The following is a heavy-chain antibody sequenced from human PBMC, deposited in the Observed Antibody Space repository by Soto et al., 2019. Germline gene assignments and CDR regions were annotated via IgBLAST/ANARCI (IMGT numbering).Heavy chain of an antibody. D-gene: IGHD1-26*01. V-gene: IGHV1-69*13. J-gene: IGHJ4*02. CDR1: GGTFSSYA. CDR3: ASPSKQWELLWSLLPFDY. CDR2: IIPIFGTA. Sequence: SVKVSCKASGGTFSSYAISWVRQAPGQGLEWMGGIIPIFGTANYAQKFQGRVTITADESTSTAYMELSSLRSEDTAVYYCASPSKQWELLWSLLPFDYWGQGTLVTVSS.